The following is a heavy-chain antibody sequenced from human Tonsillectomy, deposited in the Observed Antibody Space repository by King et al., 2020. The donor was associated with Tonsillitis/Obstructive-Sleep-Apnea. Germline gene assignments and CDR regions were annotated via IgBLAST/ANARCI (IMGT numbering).Heavy chain of an antibody. D-gene: IGHD3-3*01. CDR2: SYPGDSDT. CDR1: GYSFTSYW. Sequence: QLVQSGAEVKKPGESLKISCKGSGYSFTSYWIGGVRQMPGKGLEWMGISYPGDSDTRYSPSFQGQVNILADKSVSTAYLQWSSLKASDTAMYYCARLEWLPKWWFDPWGQGTLVTVSS. J-gene: IGHJ5*02. CDR3: ARLEWLPKWWFDP. V-gene: IGHV5-51*01.